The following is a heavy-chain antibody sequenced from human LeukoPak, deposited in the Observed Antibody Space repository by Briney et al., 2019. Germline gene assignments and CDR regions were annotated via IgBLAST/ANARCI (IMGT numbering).Heavy chain of an antibody. J-gene: IGHJ5*02. Sequence: ASVKVSCKVSGYTLTELSMHWVRQAPGKGLEWMGGFDPEDGETIYAQKFQGRATMTEDTSTDTAYMELSSLRSEDTAVYYCATESYSSSSPRWFDPWGQGTLVTVSS. V-gene: IGHV1-24*01. CDR3: ATESYSSSSPRWFDP. CDR1: GYTLTELS. D-gene: IGHD6-6*01. CDR2: FDPEDGET.